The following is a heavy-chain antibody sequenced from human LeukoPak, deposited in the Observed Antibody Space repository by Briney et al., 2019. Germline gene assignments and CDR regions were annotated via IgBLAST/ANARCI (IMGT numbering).Heavy chain of an antibody. Sequence: GASVKVSCKASGYTFTGYYMHWVRQAPGQGLEWMGWINPNSGGTNYAQKFQGRVTMTRDTSISTAYMELSRLRSDDTAVYYCARVSRLIRYCSGGSCYFVYWGQGTLVTVSS. D-gene: IGHD2-15*01. CDR3: ARVSRLIRYCSGGSCYFVY. CDR1: GYTFTGYY. V-gene: IGHV1-2*02. CDR2: INPNSGGT. J-gene: IGHJ4*02.